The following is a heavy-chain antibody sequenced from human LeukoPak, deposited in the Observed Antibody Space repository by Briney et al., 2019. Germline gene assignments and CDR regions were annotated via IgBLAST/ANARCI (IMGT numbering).Heavy chain of an antibody. V-gene: IGHV4-4*07. CDR3: ARGMVRGILNWFDP. CDR2: IYTSGST. D-gene: IGHD3-10*01. J-gene: IGHJ5*02. Sequence: SETLSLTRTASGGSISSYYWSWIRQPAGKGLEWIGRIYTSGSTNYNPSLKSRVTMSVDTSKNQFSLKLSSVTAADTAVYYCARGMVRGILNWFDPWGQGTLVTVSS. CDR1: GGSISSYY.